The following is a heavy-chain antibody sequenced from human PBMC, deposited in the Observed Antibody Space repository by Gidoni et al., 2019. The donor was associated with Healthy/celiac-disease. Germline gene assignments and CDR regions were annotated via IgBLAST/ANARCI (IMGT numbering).Heavy chain of an antibody. V-gene: IGHV3-23*01. CDR3: AKTDTAMATWYYYGMDV. J-gene: IGHJ6*02. CDR1: GFTFSSYA. Sequence: EVQLLESGGGLVQPGGSLRLSCAASGFTFSSYAMSWGRPAPGKGLEWVSAISGSGGSTYDADSVKGRFTISRDNSKNTLYLQMNSLRAEDTAVYYGAKTDTAMATWYYYGMDVWGQGTTVTVSS. D-gene: IGHD5-18*01. CDR2: ISGSGGST.